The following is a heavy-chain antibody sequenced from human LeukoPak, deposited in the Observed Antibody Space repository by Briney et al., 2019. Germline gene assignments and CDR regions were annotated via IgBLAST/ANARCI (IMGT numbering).Heavy chain of an antibody. CDR3: ARQRGGYVDY. CDR2: IYYSGNT. Sequence: SETLSLTCTVSGGSMTYYYWTWIRQPPGKGLEWIGYIYYSGNTNYNPSLKSRVTISVDTSKNQFSLRLGSVTAADTAVFYCARQRGGYVDYWGQGTLVTVSS. D-gene: IGHD2-15*01. V-gene: IGHV4-59*08. CDR1: GGSMTYYY. J-gene: IGHJ4*02.